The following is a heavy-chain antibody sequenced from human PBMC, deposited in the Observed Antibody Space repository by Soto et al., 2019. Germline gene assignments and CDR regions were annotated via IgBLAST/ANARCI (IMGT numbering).Heavy chain of an antibody. CDR1: GFTFEDYT. D-gene: IGHD7-27*01. CDR3: AKDGAQKDGDGNWLDS. CDR2: ISWDGSST. J-gene: IGHJ5*01. Sequence: VQLVESGGDVVQPGGSLRLSCAASGFTFEDYTIQWVRQAPGKGLEWVSLISWDGSSTYYADSVKGRFTISRDNSKNSLYLQRNSLRTEDTALYYCAKDGAQKDGDGNWLDSWGQGTLVTVSS. V-gene: IGHV3-43*01.